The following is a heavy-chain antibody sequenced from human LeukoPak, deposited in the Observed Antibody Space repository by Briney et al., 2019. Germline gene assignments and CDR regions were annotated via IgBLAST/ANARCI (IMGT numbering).Heavy chain of an antibody. J-gene: IGHJ3*02. CDR3: AKDIGGSYYFNAFDI. Sequence: CRSLRLSCAASGFTFDDYAMHWVRQAPGKGLEWVSGISWNSGSIGYADSVKGRFTISRDNAKNSLYLQMNSLRAEDTALYYCAKDIGGSYYFNAFDIWGQGTMVTVSS. CDR1: GFTFDDYA. V-gene: IGHV3-9*01. CDR2: ISWNSGSI. D-gene: IGHD1-26*01.